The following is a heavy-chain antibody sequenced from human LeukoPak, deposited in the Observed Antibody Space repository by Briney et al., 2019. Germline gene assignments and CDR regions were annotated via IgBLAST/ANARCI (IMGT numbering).Heavy chain of an antibody. CDR1: GGSISSGGYS. CDR3: ARSYSSSWPFDY. CDR2: IYHSGST. J-gene: IGHJ4*02. D-gene: IGHD6-13*01. V-gene: IGHV4-30-2*01. Sequence: PSETLSLTCAVSGGSISSGGYSWSWIRQPPGKGLEWIGYIYHSGSTYYNPSLKSRVTISVDTSKNQFSLKLSSVTAADTAVYYCARSYSSSWPFDYWGQGTLVTVSS.